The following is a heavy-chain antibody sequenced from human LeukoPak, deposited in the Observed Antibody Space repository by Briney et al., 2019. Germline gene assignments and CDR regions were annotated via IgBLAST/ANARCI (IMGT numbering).Heavy chain of an antibody. Sequence: SETLSLTCTVSGGSISSSSYYWGWIRQPPGKGLEWIGSIYYSGSTYYNPSLKSRVTISVDMSKNQFSLKLSSVTAADTAVYYCARQMGRGPFDYWGQGTLVTVSS. J-gene: IGHJ4*02. D-gene: IGHD3-10*01. CDR3: ARQMGRGPFDY. CDR2: IYYSGST. CDR1: GGSISSSSYY. V-gene: IGHV4-39*01.